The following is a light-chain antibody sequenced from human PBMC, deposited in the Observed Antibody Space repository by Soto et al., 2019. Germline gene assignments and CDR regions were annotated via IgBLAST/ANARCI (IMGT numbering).Light chain of an antibody. CDR3: QSYDTSLSGSGV. V-gene: IGLV1-40*01. Sequence: QSVLTQPPSVSGAPGQRVTISCTGSSSNLGAGYDVHWYQQRPGAAPRLLIFANSDRPSGVPDRFSGSKSDTSASLTIAGLQAEDEDDYYCQSYDTSLSGSGVFGTGTTLTVL. J-gene: IGLJ1*01. CDR1: SSNLGAGYD. CDR2: ANS.